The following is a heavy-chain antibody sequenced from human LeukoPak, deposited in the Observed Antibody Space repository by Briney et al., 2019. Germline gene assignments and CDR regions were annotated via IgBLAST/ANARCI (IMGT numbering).Heavy chain of an antibody. D-gene: IGHD5-18*01. V-gene: IGHV1-69*04. J-gene: IGHJ5*02. CDR1: GGTFTSYA. CDR2: IIPILGIA. CDR3: AREAAMVISPYNWFDP. Sequence: ASVKVSCKASGGTFTSYAISWVRQAPGQRLEWMGRIIPILGIANYAQKFQGRVTITADKSTSTAYMELSSLRSEDTAVYYCAREAAMVISPYNWFDPWGQGTLVTVSS.